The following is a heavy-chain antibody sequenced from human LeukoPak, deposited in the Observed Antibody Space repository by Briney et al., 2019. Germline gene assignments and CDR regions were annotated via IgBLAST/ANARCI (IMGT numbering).Heavy chain of an antibody. CDR3: AKVLWFGEPPDY. CDR2: ISYDGSNR. J-gene: IGHJ4*02. D-gene: IGHD3-10*01. CDR1: GFTFSSYA. Sequence: GRSLRLSCAASGFTFSSYAMHWVRQAPGKGLEWVAVISYDGSNRYYADSVKGRFTISRDNSKNTLYLQMNSLRAEDTAVYYCAKVLWFGEPPDYWGQGTLVTVSS. V-gene: IGHV3-30*04.